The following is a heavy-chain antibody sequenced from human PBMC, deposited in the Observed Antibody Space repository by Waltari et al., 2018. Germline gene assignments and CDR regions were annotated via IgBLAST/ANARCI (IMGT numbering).Heavy chain of an antibody. CDR1: GYTFTSYD. V-gene: IGHV1-8*01. D-gene: IGHD6-13*01. CDR3: ARRAIAAAGPEY. CDR2: MNPNSGNT. J-gene: IGHJ4*02. Sequence: QVQLVQSGAEVKKPGASVKVSCKASGYTFTSYDINWVRQATGQGLEWMGWMNPNSGNTGNSEKCQGRVTMTRNTSISTAYMELSSLRSEDTAVYYCARRAIAAAGPEYWGQGTLVTVSS.